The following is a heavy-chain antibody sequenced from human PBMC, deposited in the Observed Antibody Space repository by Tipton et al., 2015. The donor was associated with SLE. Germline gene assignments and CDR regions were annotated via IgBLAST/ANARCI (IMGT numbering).Heavy chain of an antibody. CDR1: GFTFSSYW. J-gene: IGHJ4*02. Sequence: SLRLSCAASGFTFSSYWMSWVRQAPGKGLEWVANIKQDGSEKYYVDSVKGRFTISRDNAKNSLYLQMNSLRAEDTAVYYCARDQDSSGWSFDYWGQGTLVTVSS. CDR2: IKQDGSEK. CDR3: ARDQDSSGWSFDY. D-gene: IGHD6-19*01. V-gene: IGHV3-7*01.